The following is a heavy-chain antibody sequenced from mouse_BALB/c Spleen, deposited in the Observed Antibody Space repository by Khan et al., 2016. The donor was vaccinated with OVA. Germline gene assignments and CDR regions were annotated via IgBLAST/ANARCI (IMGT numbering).Heavy chain of an antibody. D-gene: IGHD2-4*01. Sequence: QIQLVQSGPGLVQPSQSLSITCTVSGFSLTSYGVHWVRQSPGKGLEWLGVIWSGGGTDYNAAFISRLSTSKDNSKSQVFFKLNNRQANDTAIDDCARNYDYDEGLSYWGQGTLVTVSA. CDR3: ARNYDYDEGLSY. CDR2: IWSGGGT. V-gene: IGHV2-2*02. CDR1: GFSLTSYG. J-gene: IGHJ3*01.